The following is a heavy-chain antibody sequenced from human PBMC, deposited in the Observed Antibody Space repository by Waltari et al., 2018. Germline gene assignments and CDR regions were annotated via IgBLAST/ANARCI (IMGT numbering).Heavy chain of an antibody. CDR3: AREGDYDDLGY. Sequence: QLQLQESGPGLVKPSETLSLTCTVSGCSISTSGYYWGWLRQPPGRGREWSGRMFYSGKTNYSRSLKSRVTISADTSKNQFSLKLSAVTAADTAVYYCAREGDYDDLGYWGQGTLVTVSS. J-gene: IGHJ4*02. CDR1: GCSISTSGYY. CDR2: MFYSGKT. D-gene: IGHD4-17*01. V-gene: IGHV4-39*07.